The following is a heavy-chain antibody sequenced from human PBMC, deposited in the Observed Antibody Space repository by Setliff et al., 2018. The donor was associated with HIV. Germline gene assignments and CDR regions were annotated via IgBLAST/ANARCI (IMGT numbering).Heavy chain of an antibody. V-gene: IGHV4-34*01. CDR3: AGTGVYAGAFDI. CDR2: INHSGST. Sequence: SETLSLTCAVYGGSFSGYYWSWIRQPPGKGLEWIGEINHSGSTNYNPSLKSRVTISVDTSKNQFSLKLSSVTAADTAVYYCAGTGVYAGAFDIWGQGTMVTVS. CDR1: GGSFSGYY. D-gene: IGHD2-8*01. J-gene: IGHJ3*02.